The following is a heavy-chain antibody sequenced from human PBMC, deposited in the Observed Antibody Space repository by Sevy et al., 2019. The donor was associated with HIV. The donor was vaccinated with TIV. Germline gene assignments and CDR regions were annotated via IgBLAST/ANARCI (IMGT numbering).Heavy chain of an antibody. CDR1: GFTVSSNY. J-gene: IGHJ6*02. D-gene: IGHD2-8*01. CDR3: ARWGRQRYCTNGVCYHYYYYGMDV. V-gene: IGHV3-13*01. Sequence: GGSLRLSCAASGFTVSSNYMSWVRQATGKGLEWVSAIGTAGDTYYPGSVKGRFTISRDNAKNSLYLQMNSLRAGDTAVYYCARWGRQRYCTNGVCYHYYYYGMDVWGQGTTVTVSS. CDR2: IGTAGDT.